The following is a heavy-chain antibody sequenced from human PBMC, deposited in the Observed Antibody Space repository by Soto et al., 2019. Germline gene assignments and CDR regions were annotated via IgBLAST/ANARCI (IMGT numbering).Heavy chain of an antibody. J-gene: IGHJ3*02. Sequence: QVQLVESGGGVVQPGRSLRLSCAASGFTFSAHGMHWVRQAPGKGLEWVAVMSYDGGNIYYADSVKGRFTISRDYSKNTLYLQMNSLRGDDTALYYCARAYDHGGVGLETLDMWGQGTMVTVSS. CDR3: ARAYDHGGVGLETLDM. V-gene: IGHV3-30*03. CDR2: MSYDGGNI. CDR1: GFTFSAHG. D-gene: IGHD2-8*02.